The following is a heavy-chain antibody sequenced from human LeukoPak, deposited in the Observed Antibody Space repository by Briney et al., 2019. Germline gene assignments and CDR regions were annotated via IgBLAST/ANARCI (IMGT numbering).Heavy chain of an antibody. Sequence: SETLSLTCSVSGGSFSSRSYYWAWIRQPPGKGLEWIGNHYYSGSTDYNPSLKRRVTISVHTSKNQFSLNLISVTAADTAVYYCARSPPFCGGDSYVDYWGQGTQVT. D-gene: IGHD2-21*01. CDR3: ARSPPFCGGDSYVDY. CDR1: GGSFSSRSYY. J-gene: IGHJ4*02. CDR2: HYYSGST. V-gene: IGHV4-39*01.